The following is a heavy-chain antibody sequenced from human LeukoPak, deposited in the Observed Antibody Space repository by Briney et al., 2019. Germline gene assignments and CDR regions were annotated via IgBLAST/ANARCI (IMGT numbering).Heavy chain of an antibody. J-gene: IGHJ4*02. Sequence: SETLSLTCAVYGGSFSGYYWSWIRQPPGKGLEWIGEINHSGSTNYNPSLKSRVTISVDTSKNQFSLKLSSVTAADTAVYYCARVGEARERYRPFDYWGQGTLVTVSS. D-gene: IGHD3-10*01. CDR2: INHSGST. V-gene: IGHV4-34*01. CDR1: GGSFSGYY. CDR3: ARVGEARERYRPFDY.